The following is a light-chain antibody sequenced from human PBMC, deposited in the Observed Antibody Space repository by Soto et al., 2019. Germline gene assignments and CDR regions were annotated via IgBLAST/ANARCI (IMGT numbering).Light chain of an antibody. Sequence: SYELTQPPSVSVAPGRTAIITCGGSKVGSKSVHWYQQKPGQVPVLVIYYDVDRPSGIPERFSGSISGHTATLTIASVDALVEADYYSQLWDGSTPHLVFGGGTNLTVL. CDR1: KVGSKS. CDR3: QLWDGSTPHLV. CDR2: YDV. V-gene: IGLV3-21*04. J-gene: IGLJ3*02.